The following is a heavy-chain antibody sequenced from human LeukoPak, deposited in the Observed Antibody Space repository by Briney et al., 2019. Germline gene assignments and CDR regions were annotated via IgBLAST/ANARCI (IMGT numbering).Heavy chain of an antibody. CDR2: INPNSGGT. D-gene: IGHD3-10*01. V-gene: IGHV1-2*02. CDR1: GYTFTGYY. J-gene: IGHJ6*03. CDR3: ARGRYYGSGSYSGYMDV. Sequence: ASVKVSCKASGYTFTGYYMHWVRQAPGQGPEWMGWINPNSGGTNYAQKFPGRVTMTRDTSISTAYMELSRLRSDDTAVYYCARGRYYGSGSYSGYMDVWGKGNTVTVSS.